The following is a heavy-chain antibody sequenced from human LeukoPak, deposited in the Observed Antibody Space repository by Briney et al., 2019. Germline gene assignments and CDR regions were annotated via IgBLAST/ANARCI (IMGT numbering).Heavy chain of an antibody. CDR2: ISYDGRKM. J-gene: IGHJ4*02. CDR3: ARDYYDSSGYYYLPDY. D-gene: IGHD3-22*01. V-gene: IGHV3-30*03. Sequence: QPGRSLRLSCVASGFTFSDYGIHWVRQAPGKGLEWVAVISYDGRKMKYADPVKGRFTISRDNSKDTLSLHMNTLRTEDTAVYYCARDYYDSSGYYYLPDYWGQGTLVTVSA. CDR1: GFTFSDYG.